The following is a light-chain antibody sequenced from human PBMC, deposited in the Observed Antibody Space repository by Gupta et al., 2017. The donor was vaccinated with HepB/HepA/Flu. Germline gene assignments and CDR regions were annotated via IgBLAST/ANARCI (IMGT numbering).Light chain of an antibody. Sequence: SYELTQPPSVSVSPGQTASITCSGDKLGDKYASWYQQKPGQSPVLVIYHDTRRPSGTPARFSGSNSGSTATLTIGGTQATDEADYYCQTWDSRTVVFGGGTKLTVL. CDR1: KLGDKY. CDR3: QTWDSRTVV. V-gene: IGLV3-1*01. J-gene: IGLJ2*01. CDR2: HDT.